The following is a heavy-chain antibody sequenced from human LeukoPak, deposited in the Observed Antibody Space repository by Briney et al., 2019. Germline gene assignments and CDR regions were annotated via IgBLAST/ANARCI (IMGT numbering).Heavy chain of an antibody. J-gene: IGHJ6*03. Sequence: GGSLRLSCAASGFTFSSYSMHWVRQAPGKGLEWVAFIRYNGNNQYYADSVKGRFTISRDNSKNTLYLQMNSLKGDDTAVYYCAKDSAFYYIDVWGQGTTVIISS. CDR2: IRYNGNNQ. CDR1: GFTFSSYS. D-gene: IGHD3-10*01. CDR3: AKDSAFYYIDV. V-gene: IGHV3-30*02.